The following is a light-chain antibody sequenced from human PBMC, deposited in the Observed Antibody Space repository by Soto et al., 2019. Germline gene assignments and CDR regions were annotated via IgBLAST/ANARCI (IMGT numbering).Light chain of an antibody. CDR2: AAS. CDR1: QGIRND. J-gene: IGKJ1*01. CDR3: IQDYDSPRRT. Sequence: AIQMTQSPSSLSASVGDRVTITCRASQGIRNDLGWYQQKPGKAPKLLIYAASSLQSGVPSRFSGSGSGTDFTLVISGLQPEDVVTYYCIQDYDSPRRTFGQGTKVEIK. V-gene: IGKV1-6*01.